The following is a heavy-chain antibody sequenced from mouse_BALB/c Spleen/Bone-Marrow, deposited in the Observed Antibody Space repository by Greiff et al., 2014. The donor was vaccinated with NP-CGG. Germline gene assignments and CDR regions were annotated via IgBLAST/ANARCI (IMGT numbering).Heavy chain of an antibody. CDR1: GYAITNYL. CDR3: ARAITDAMDY. Sequence: VKLQESGAELVRPGTSVKVSCKGSGYAITNYLIEWVKQRPGQGLEWIGVINSGSGGTKYNEKFKGKATLTADKSSSTAYMQLSSLTSDDSAVYFCARAITDAMDYWGQGTSVTVSS. D-gene: IGHD2-4*01. CDR2: INSGSGGT. J-gene: IGHJ4*01. V-gene: IGHV1-54*01.